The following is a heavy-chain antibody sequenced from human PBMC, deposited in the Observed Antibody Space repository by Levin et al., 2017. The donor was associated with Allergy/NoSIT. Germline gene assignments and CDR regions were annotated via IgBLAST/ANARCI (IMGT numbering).Heavy chain of an antibody. V-gene: IGHV3-21*01. CDR1: GFTFSSYS. CDR3: ARGNDCGDYVIDY. D-gene: IGHD4-17*01. CDR2: ITSSSSYI. J-gene: IGHJ4*02. Sequence: GGSLRLSCAASGFTFSSYSMNWVRQAPGKGLEWVSSITSSSSYIYYADSVKGRFTISRDNAKNSLYLQMNSLRAEDTAVYYCARGNDCGDYVIDYWGQGTLVTVSS.